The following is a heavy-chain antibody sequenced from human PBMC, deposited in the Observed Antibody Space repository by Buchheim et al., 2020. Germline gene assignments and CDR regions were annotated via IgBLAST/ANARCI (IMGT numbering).Heavy chain of an antibody. CDR1: GFTFSSYA. CDR3: ARDSGFYGDCLDY. J-gene: IGHJ4*02. Sequence: QVQLVESGGGVVQPGRSLRLSCAASGFTFSSYAMHWVRQAPGKGLEWVAVISYDGSNKYYADSVKGRFTISRDNDKNSLYLQMNSLRAEDTAVYYCARDSGFYGDCLDYWGQGTL. D-gene: IGHD4-17*01. CDR2: ISYDGSNK. V-gene: IGHV3-30*04.